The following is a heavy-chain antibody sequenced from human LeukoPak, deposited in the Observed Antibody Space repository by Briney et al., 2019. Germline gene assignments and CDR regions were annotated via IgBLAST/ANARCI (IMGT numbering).Heavy chain of an antibody. J-gene: IGHJ4*02. D-gene: IGHD3-22*01. Sequence: PSETLSLTCAVSGTSISGYYWSWIRRPPGKGLEWIGYIYSSGSTNYNPSLKSRVTMSTDTSKKQISLKLSSVTAADTAVYYCARHYYDSSGYLRSFDHWGQGTLVTISS. CDR3: ARHYYDSSGYLRSFDH. CDR1: GTSISGYY. CDR2: IYSSGST. V-gene: IGHV4-59*08.